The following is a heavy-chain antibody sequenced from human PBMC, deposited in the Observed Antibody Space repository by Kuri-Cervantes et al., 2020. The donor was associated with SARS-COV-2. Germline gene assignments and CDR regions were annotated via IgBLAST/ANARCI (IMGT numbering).Heavy chain of an antibody. D-gene: IGHD6-13*01. J-gene: IGHJ4*02. CDR3: ARDRSSSWYYFDY. V-gene: IGHV3-7*01. CDR2: IKQDGSEK. Sequence: GGSLRLSCAASGFTFSSYWMSWVRQAPGKGLEWVANIKQDGSEKYYVDSVEGRFTISRDNAKNSLYLQMNSLRAEDTAVYYCARDRSSSWYYFDYWGQGTLVTVSS. CDR1: GFTFSSYW.